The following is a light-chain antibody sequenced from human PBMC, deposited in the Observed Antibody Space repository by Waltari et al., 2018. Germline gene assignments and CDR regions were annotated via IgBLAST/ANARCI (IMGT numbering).Light chain of an antibody. Sequence: EVVLTQSPGTLSLSPGESATLSCRASQSVGRYIVWYQQRPGQAPRLLIYGASTRATGIPDRFSGSGFGTDFSLTIDRLEPEDFAVYYCQNHERLPATFGQGTRVEIK. CDR2: GAS. CDR1: QSVGRY. V-gene: IGKV3-20*01. CDR3: QNHERLPAT. J-gene: IGKJ1*01.